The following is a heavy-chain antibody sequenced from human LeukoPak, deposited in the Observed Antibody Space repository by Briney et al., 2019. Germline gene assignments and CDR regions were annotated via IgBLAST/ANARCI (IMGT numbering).Heavy chain of an antibody. J-gene: IGHJ4*02. D-gene: IGHD3-22*01. V-gene: IGHV3-64D*06. CDR1: GFTFKKYA. Sequence: QPGGSLRLSCSASGFTFKKYAMHWVRQAPGKGLEYVSAINSNGGRTYYADSVKGRFTISRDNSKNTLFLQMSSLRVEDTAVYYCVEDLYYDNSGYYSGAFDYWGQGTLVTVSS. CDR2: INSNGGRT. CDR3: VEDLYYDNSGYYSGAFDY.